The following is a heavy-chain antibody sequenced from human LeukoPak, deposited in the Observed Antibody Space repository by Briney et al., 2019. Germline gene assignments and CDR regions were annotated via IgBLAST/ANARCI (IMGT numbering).Heavy chain of an antibody. CDR2: IYTDGST. Sequence: SETLFLTCTVSGGSISNSFWSWIRQPAGKGLEWIGRIYTDGSTNSNPSLRSRATMSLDTSKNQFFLKLTSVTAADTAVYYCARGRRYCSGGSCYPLHFDYWGQGTLVTVSS. CDR1: GGSISNSF. V-gene: IGHV4-4*07. CDR3: ARGRRYCSGGSCYPLHFDY. D-gene: IGHD2-15*01. J-gene: IGHJ4*02.